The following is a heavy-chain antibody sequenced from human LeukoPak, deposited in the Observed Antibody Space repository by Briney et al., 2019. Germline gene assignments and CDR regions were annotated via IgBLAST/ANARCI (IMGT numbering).Heavy chain of an antibody. D-gene: IGHD3-22*01. V-gene: IGHV3-66*01. CDR1: GFTVSSNY. CDR3: ARGRRDSSGYYYAVYFDY. CDR2: IYSGGST. Sequence: GGSLRLSCAASGFTVSSNYMSWVRQAPGKGLEWVSVIYSGGSTYYADSVKGRFTISRDNSKNTLYLQMTSLRAEDTAVYYCARGRRDSSGYYYAVYFDYWGQGTLVTVSS. J-gene: IGHJ4*02.